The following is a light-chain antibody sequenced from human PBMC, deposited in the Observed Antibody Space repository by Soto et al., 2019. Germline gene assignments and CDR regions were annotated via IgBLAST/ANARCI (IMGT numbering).Light chain of an antibody. CDR1: QSISRY. CDR3: QHTYNTPFT. J-gene: IGKJ3*01. Sequence: DIQMTQAPSSLSASVGDRVTITCRASQSISRYVNWYQQKPRKAPRLLIFAASSLQGGVPSRFSGSGSGTDFTLTISSLQHEDFATYYCQHTYNTPFTFGPGTKVDIK. V-gene: IGKV1-39*01. CDR2: AAS.